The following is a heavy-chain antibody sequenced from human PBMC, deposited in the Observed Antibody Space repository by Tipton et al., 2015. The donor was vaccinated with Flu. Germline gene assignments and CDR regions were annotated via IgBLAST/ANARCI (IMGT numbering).Heavy chain of an antibody. CDR1: GFTFSDYY. CDR2: ISSSDSTI. CDR3: TRDHPPSITVLGEITDYFGMDV. D-gene: IGHD3-3*01. J-gene: IGHJ6*02. V-gene: IGHV3-11*01. Sequence: GSLRLSCAASGFTFSDYYMSWIRQAPGKGLEWVSHISSSDSTINYADSVKGRFTISRDNAKNSLYLEMNSLRVEDTAEYYCTRDHPPSITVLGEITDYFGMDVWGQGP.